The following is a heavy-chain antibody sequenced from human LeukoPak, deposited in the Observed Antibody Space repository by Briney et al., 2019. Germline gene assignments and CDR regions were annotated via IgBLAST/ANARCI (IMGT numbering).Heavy chain of an antibody. CDR3: ASSPLHSSGYYSNDAFDI. J-gene: IGHJ3*02. D-gene: IGHD3-22*01. CDR2: IYYSGST. Sequence: SETLSLTCTVSGGSISSSSYYWGWIRQPPGEGLEWIGSIYYSGSTYYNPSLKSRVTISVDTSKNQFSLKLSSVTAADTAVYYCASSPLHSSGYYSNDAFDIWGQGTMVTVSS. V-gene: IGHV4-39*07. CDR1: GGSISSSSYY.